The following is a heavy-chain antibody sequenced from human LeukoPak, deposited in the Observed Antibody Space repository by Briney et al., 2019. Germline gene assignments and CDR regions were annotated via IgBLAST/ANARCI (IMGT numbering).Heavy chain of an antibody. Sequence: SETLSLTCTVSGGSISSSSYYWSWIRQPPGKGLEWIGEINHSGSTNYNPSLKSRVTISVDTSKNQFSLKLSSVTAADTAVYYCASLPQYCSSTSCYYWFDPWGQGTLVTVSS. CDR3: ASLPQYCSSTSCYYWFDP. CDR1: GGSISSSSYY. D-gene: IGHD2-2*01. V-gene: IGHV4-39*07. J-gene: IGHJ5*02. CDR2: INHSGST.